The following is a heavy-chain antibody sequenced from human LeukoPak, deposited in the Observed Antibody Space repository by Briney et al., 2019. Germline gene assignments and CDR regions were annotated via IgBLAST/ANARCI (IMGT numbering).Heavy chain of an antibody. V-gene: IGHV3-73*01. J-gene: IGHJ4*02. CDR3: SSRDGYTGY. Sequence: PGGSLRLSCAASGFTFSDSVLHWVRQASGKGLEWVGRIRSKTKNYTTSYAASVKGRFTISRDDSKNTTYLQMNSLKTEDTAVYYCSSRDGYTGYWGQGTPVTVSS. D-gene: IGHD5-24*01. CDR2: IRSKTKNYTT. CDR1: GFTFSDSV.